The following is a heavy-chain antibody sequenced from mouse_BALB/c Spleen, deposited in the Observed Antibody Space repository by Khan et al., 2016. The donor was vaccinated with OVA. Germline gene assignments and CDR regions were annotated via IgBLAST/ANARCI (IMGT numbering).Heavy chain of an antibody. J-gene: IGHJ2*01. Sequence: QVQLKQSGAELVRPGASVKLSCKTSGYIFTSYWIHWVKQRSGQGLEWIARIYPGTDNTYYSEKLKDKATLTADKSSSTAYMQLSSLKSEDSAVYFCARRAYYTYEYFDYWGQGTTLTVSS. CDR3: ARRAYYTYEYFDY. CDR1: GYIFTSYW. CDR2: IYPGTDNT. V-gene: IGHV1-76*01. D-gene: IGHD2-14*01.